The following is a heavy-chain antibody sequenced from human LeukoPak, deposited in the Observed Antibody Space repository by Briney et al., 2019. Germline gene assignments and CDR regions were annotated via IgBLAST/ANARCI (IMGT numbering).Heavy chain of an antibody. V-gene: IGHV3-48*01. Sequence: GESLRLSCVASGFAFRTYAMNWVRQAPGKGLEWLSYISPDSRTIFYADSVKGRFTISRDNGKNSVYLEINSLRAEDTVVYFCAREPSDNAYRHIAAWGQGSLVAVSS. CDR3: AREPSDNAYRHIAA. J-gene: IGHJ5*02. D-gene: IGHD5-18*01. CDR1: GFAFRTYA. CDR2: ISPDSRTI.